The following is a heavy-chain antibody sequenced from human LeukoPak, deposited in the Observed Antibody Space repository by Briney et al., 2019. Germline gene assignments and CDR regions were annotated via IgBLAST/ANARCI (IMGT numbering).Heavy chain of an antibody. D-gene: IGHD3-10*01. J-gene: IGHJ3*02. Sequence: PSETLSLTCTVSGYSISTGYYWDWIRQPPGKGLEWIGTFYHGGSTNYNPSLKSRVTISVDTSKNQFSLKLSSVTAADTAVYYCARVWLVWGVGAFDIWGQGTMVTVSS. CDR1: GYSISTGYY. CDR3: ARVWLVWGVGAFDI. CDR2: FYHGGST. V-gene: IGHV4-38-2*02.